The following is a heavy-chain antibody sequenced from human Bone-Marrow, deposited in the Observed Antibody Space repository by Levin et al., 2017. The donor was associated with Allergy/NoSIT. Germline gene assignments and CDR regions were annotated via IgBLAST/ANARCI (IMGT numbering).Heavy chain of an antibody. CDR2: IWYDGSNK. CDR1: GFTFSSYT. Sequence: LSLTCAASGFTFSSYTMHWVRQAPGKGPEWVAIIWYDGSNKFYADSVKGRFTISRDNSKNTLYLQMTSLRGEDTAVYYCARDDSAKAVTGTLVTFWGQGTLVTVSS. CDR3: ARDDSAKAVTGTLVTF. J-gene: IGHJ4*02. D-gene: IGHD6-19*01. V-gene: IGHV3-33*01.